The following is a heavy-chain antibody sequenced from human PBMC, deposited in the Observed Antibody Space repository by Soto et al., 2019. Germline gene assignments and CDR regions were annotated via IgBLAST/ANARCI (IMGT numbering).Heavy chain of an antibody. D-gene: IGHD2-21*01. V-gene: IGHV1-18*01. J-gene: IGHJ4*02. Sequence: ASVKVSCKASGYTFTSYFISWVRQAPGQGLEWMGWISAYNGNTNYAQKLQGRVTMTTDTSTSTAYMELRSLRSDDTAVYYCARASPYCGGDCSDYFDYWGQGTLVTVSS. CDR2: ISAYNGNT. CDR1: GYTFTSYF. CDR3: ARASPYCGGDCSDYFDY.